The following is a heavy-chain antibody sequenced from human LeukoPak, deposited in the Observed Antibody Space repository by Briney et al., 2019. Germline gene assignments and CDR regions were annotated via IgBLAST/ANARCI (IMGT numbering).Heavy chain of an antibody. Sequence: GGSLRLSCAASGFTFSSYSMNWVRQAPGKGLEWVSSISSSSSYIYYADSVKGRFTISRDNAKNSLYLQMNSLRAEDTALYYCARDAPYSSGWYGDGFDYWGQGTLVTVSS. D-gene: IGHD6-19*01. CDR3: ARDAPYSSGWYGDGFDY. CDR1: GFTFSSYS. V-gene: IGHV3-21*04. CDR2: ISSSSSYI. J-gene: IGHJ4*02.